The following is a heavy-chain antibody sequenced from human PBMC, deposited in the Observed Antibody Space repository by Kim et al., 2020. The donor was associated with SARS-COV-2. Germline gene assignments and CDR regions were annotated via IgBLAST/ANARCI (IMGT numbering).Heavy chain of an antibody. CDR1: GGTFSQYG. D-gene: IGHD2-15*01. CDR3: ARDRGSLSGMDV. J-gene: IGHJ6*02. Sequence: SVKVSCKASGGTFSQYGISWVRQAPGQGLEWMGAIIPIFGTTHYAPKFQGRVTITADESTNTANMELTSLTSGDTAVYYCARDRGSLSGMDVWGQGTTVTVTS. CDR2: IIPIFGTT. V-gene: IGHV1-69*13.